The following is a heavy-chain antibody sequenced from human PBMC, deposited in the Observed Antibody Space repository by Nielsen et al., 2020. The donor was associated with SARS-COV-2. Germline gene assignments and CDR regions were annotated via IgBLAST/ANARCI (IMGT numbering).Heavy chain of an antibody. CDR1: GYTFTSYY. CDR2: INPSGGST. Sequence: ASVKVSCKASGYTFTSYYMHWVRQAPGQGLEWMGIINPSGGSTSYAQKFQGRVTMTRDTSTSTVYMELSSLRSEGTAVYYCAREGYCSSTSCYNNNWFDPWGQGTLVPSPQ. CDR3: AREGYCSSTSCYNNNWFDP. J-gene: IGHJ5*02. D-gene: IGHD2-2*02. V-gene: IGHV1-46*01.